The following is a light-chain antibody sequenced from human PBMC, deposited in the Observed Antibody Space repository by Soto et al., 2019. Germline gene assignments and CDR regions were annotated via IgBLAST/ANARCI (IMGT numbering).Light chain of an antibody. V-gene: IGKV3-15*01. CDR2: DAS. Sequence: EIVVTQSPVTLSLSPGERATLSCRASQSVSSYLAWYQQKPGQAPRLLIYDASNRATGIPARFSGSGSGTESTLTISSLQSEDFAVYYCQQYNNWPRTFGQGTKVDIK. CDR1: QSVSSY. J-gene: IGKJ1*01. CDR3: QQYNNWPRT.